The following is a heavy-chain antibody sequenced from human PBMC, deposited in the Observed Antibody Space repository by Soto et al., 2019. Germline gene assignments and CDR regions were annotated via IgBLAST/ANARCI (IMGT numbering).Heavy chain of an antibody. V-gene: IGHV4-39*01. D-gene: IGHD2-8*01. CDR1: GGSISSSSYY. J-gene: IGHJ5*02. CDR2: MYYSGST. Sequence: SETLSLNCTVSGGSISSSSYYWGWIRQPPGKGLEWIGSMYYSGSTYYNPPLKSRVTISVDTSKNQFSLKLSSVTAADTAVYYCARSSNTDWFDPWGQGTLVTVSS. CDR3: ARSSNTDWFDP.